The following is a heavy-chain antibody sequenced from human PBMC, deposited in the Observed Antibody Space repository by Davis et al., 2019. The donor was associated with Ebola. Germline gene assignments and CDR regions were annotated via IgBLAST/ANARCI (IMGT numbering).Heavy chain of an antibody. D-gene: IGHD3-3*01. CDR3: ARTLLYYDFWSGYSGENYYYYGMDV. J-gene: IGHJ6*02. V-gene: IGHV2-26*01. CDR2: IFSNDEK. Sequence: SGPTLVKPTATLTLTCTVSGFSLSNARMGVSWIRQPPGKALEWLAHIFSNDEKSYSTSLKSRLTISKDTSKSQVVLTMTNMDPVDTATYYCARTLLYYDFWSGYSGENYYYYGMDVWGQGTTVTVSS. CDR1: GFSLSNARMG.